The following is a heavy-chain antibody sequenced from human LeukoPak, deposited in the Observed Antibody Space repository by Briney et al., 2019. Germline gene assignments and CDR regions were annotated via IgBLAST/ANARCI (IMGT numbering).Heavy chain of an antibody. D-gene: IGHD2-8*01. V-gene: IGHV4-59*01. Sequence: SSETLSLTCTVSGGSISSYYWSWIRQPPGKGLEWIGYIYYSGSTNYNPSLKSRVTISVDTSKNQFSLKLSSVTAADTAVYYCARDLTRYCTNGVCYKGYYMDVWGKGTTVTVSS. CDR2: IYYSGST. CDR3: ARDLTRYCTNGVCYKGYYMDV. CDR1: GGSISSYY. J-gene: IGHJ6*03.